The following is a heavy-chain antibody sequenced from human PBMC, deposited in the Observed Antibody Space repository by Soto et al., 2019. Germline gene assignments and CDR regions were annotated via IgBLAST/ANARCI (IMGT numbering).Heavy chain of an antibody. CDR3: ARERGSGSYYTPWFDP. CDR1: GYTFTSYD. D-gene: IGHD3-10*01. V-gene: IGHV1-8*01. Sequence: QVQLVQSGAEVKKPGASVKISCKASGYTFTSYDINWVRQATGQGLEWMGWMNPNSGNTGYAQKFQGRVTMPRNTAISPAYMELGSLTSEDTAVYYCARERGSGSYYTPWFDPWGQGTLVTVSS. J-gene: IGHJ5*02. CDR2: MNPNSGNT.